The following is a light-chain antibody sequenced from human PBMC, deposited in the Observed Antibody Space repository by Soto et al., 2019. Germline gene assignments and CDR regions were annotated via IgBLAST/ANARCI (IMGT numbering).Light chain of an antibody. J-gene: IGLJ2*01. V-gene: IGLV1-40*01. Sequence: QSVPTQPPSVSGAPGQRVTISCTGSSSNIGAGYDVHWYQQLPGTAPKLLIYGNSNRPSGVPDRFSGSKSGTSASLAITGLQAEDEADYYCQSYDSSRRIFGGGTKLAVL. CDR3: QSYDSSRRI. CDR2: GNS. CDR1: SSNIGAGYD.